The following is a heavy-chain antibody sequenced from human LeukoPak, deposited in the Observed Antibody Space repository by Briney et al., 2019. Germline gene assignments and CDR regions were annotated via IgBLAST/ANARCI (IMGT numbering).Heavy chain of an antibody. CDR1: GGSIRTSSYY. D-gene: IGHD6-13*01. Sequence: SETLSLTCTVSGGSIRTSSYYWGWIRQPPGKGLEWTGSIYYSGSIYSNGSLKSRVTISVETSKNQFSLKLSSVTVADTAMYYCARVRAAAVPYYFDYWGRGTLVTVSS. CDR3: ARVRAAAVPYYFDY. V-gene: IGHV4-39*07. CDR2: IYYSGSI. J-gene: IGHJ4*02.